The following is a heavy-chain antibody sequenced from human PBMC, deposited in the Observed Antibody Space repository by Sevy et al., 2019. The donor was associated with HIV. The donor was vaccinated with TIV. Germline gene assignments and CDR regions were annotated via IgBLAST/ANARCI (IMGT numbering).Heavy chain of an antibody. V-gene: IGHV3-30-3*01. Sequence: GGSLRLSCAASGLTFSSHAMHWVRQAPGKGLEWVAVISSAGSNKYYAHSVKGRFTISRDNPKNKLYLQMNSLRPEDTAVYYCTREAGYSIAWSPADYWGQGTLVTVSS. D-gene: IGHD6-19*01. J-gene: IGHJ4*02. CDR3: TREAGYSIAWSPADY. CDR1: GLTFSSHA. CDR2: ISSAGSNK.